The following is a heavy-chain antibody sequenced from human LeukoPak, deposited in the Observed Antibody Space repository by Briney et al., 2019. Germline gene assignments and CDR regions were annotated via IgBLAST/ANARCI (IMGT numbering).Heavy chain of an antibody. V-gene: IGHV4-34*01. CDR2: INHSGST. D-gene: IGHD6-13*01. CDR1: GGSFSGYY. CDR3: ARPRGIAAAAWFDP. Sequence: SETLSLTCAVYGGSFSGYYWSWIRQPPGEGLEWIGEINHSGSTNYNPSLKNRVTISVDTSKNQFSLKLSSVTAADTAVYYCARPRGIAAAAWFDPWGQGTLVTVSS. J-gene: IGHJ5*02.